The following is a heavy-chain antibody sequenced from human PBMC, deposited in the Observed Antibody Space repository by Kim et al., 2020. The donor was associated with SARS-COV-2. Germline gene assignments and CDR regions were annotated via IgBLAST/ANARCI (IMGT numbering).Heavy chain of an antibody. Sequence: GGSLRLSCTASGFTFSGSAMHWVRQAPGKGLEWVGRMRSKGNSYAAAYAASGKGRFSISSDDSQNTAYLQMNNLKTEDSAVYYYTRQTAFYYGSGSSYYFHYLGQRTMVTVPS. J-gene: IGHJ4*02. CDR3: TRQTAFYYGSGSSYYFHY. V-gene: IGHV3-73*01. CDR1: GFTFSGSA. CDR2: MRSKGNSYAA. D-gene: IGHD3-10*01.